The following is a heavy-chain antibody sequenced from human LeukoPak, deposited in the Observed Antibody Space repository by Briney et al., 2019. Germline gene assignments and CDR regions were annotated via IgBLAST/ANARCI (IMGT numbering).Heavy chain of an antibody. D-gene: IGHD6-13*01. V-gene: IGHV3-30-3*01. CDR3: AKDEEGRQQLVSYYFDY. J-gene: IGHJ4*02. CDR1: GFTFRSYA. CDR2: ISYDGSNK. Sequence: QPGGSLRLSCAASGFTFRSYAMHWVRQAPGKGLEWVGLISYDGSNKYYADSVKGRFTISRDNSKNTLYLQMNSLRAEDTAVYYCAKDEEGRQQLVSYYFDYWGQGTLVTVSS.